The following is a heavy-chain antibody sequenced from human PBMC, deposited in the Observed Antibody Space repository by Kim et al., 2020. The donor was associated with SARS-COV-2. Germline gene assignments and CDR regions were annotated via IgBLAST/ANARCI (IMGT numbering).Heavy chain of an antibody. CDR1: GGSISSYY. D-gene: IGHD2-8*01. J-gene: IGHJ3*02. Sequence: SETLSLTCTVSGGSISSYYWNWIRQPPGKGLGWIGYLYYSRSTNYNPSLKIRVTISVDTSRNQFSLNLSSVTAADTAVNYCAREYFTDSVYYGAFDISA. CDR3: AREYFTDSVYYGAFDI. CDR2: LYYSRST. V-gene: IGHV4-59*01.